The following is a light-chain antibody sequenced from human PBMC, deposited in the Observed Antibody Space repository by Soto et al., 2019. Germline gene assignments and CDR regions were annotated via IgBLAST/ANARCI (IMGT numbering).Light chain of an antibody. CDR1: QSVSNY. Sequence: EIVLTQSPATLSLSPGERATLSCRASQSVSNYLAWYQQKPGQAPRLLIYDASNRASGIPARFSGSGSGTDFTLTISRLEPEDFAVYYCQQYGDSPLTFGPGTKVDLK. V-gene: IGKV3-11*01. J-gene: IGKJ3*01. CDR2: DAS. CDR3: QQYGDSPLT.